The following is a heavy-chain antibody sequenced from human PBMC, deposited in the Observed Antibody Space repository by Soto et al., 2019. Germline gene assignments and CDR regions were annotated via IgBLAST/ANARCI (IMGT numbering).Heavy chain of an antibody. CDR3: ARDAWSINYYYGMDV. Sequence: TGGSLRLSCAASGFTFSSYGMHWVRQAPGKGLEWVAVIWYDGSNKYYADSVKGRFTISRDNSKNTLYLQMNSLRAEDTAVYYCARDAWSINYYYGMDVWGQGTTVTVS. D-gene: IGHD2-15*01. CDR1: GFTFSSYG. CDR2: IWYDGSNK. J-gene: IGHJ6*02. V-gene: IGHV3-33*01.